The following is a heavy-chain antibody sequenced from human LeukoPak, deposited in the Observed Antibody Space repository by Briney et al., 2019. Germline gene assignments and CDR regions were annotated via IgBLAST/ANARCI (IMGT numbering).Heavy chain of an antibody. J-gene: IGHJ6*02. CDR1: GGSISSYY. D-gene: IGHD1-1*01. Sequence: SETLSLTCTVSGGSISSYYWSWIRQPPEKGLEWIGYVHYSGSTNCNPSLKSRVTISTDTSKNQFSLNLSSVTAADTAVYYCARGTRWNGYGMDVWGQGTTVTVSS. CDR2: VHYSGST. CDR3: ARGTRWNGYGMDV. V-gene: IGHV4-59*01.